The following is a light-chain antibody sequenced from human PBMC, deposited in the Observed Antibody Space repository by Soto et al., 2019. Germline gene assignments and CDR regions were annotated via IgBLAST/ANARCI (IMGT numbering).Light chain of an antibody. CDR1: QTITTL. J-gene: IGKJ3*01. CDR3: QQGYSTPYT. Sequence: DIQLTQSPSSLSASVGGRVTISCRASQTITTLLNWYRQKPGQAPKLLIYLASRLQSGVPSRFSGSGSGTDFTLIISSLQPEDFATYHCQQGYSTPYTFGPGTTVHI. CDR2: LAS. V-gene: IGKV1-39*01.